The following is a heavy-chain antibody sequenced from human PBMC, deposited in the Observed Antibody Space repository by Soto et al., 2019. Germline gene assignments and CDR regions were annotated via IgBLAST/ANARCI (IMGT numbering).Heavy chain of an antibody. V-gene: IGHV1-8*01. Sequence: QVPLVQSGAEVKKPGASVKVSCKASGYTFTSYDINWVRQATGQGLEWMGWMNPNSGNTGYAQKFQGRVTMTRNTSISTAYMELSSLRSEDTAVYYCARGGIAVAGNHYYYGMDVWGQGTTVTVSS. J-gene: IGHJ6*02. CDR2: MNPNSGNT. CDR1: GYTFTSYD. D-gene: IGHD6-19*01. CDR3: ARGGIAVAGNHYYYGMDV.